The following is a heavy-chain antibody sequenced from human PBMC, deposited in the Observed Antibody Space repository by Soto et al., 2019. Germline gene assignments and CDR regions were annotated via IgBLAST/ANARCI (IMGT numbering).Heavy chain of an antibody. D-gene: IGHD2-8*01. CDR3: ASRHCTNGICPFYY. V-gene: IGHV3-21*01. CDR1: GFMFSSHS. CDR2: FSSTGSYT. J-gene: IGHJ4*02. Sequence: EVQLVESGGGLVKPGGSLRLSCVASGFMFSSHSMNWVRQAPGKGLEWVSSFSSTGSYTYYADSVKGRFIISRDNAENSLYLQMNSLGAEDKGVYYCASRHCTNGICPFYYLGQGNLVTVSS.